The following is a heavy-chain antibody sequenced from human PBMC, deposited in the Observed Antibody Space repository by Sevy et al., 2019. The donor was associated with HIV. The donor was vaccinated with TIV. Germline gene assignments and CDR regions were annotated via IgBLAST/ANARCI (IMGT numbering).Heavy chain of an antibody. V-gene: IGHV3-33*01. J-gene: IGHJ4*02. D-gene: IGHD6-19*01. CDR1: GFTFSNYA. Sequence: GGSLRLSCATSGFTFSNYAIHWVRQAPGKGLEWVASIFSDGINKYYADSVKGRFTISRDNSENTVYLQMNSLRVEDTALYYCARESGSDWYLDYWGQGTLVTVSS. CDR3: ARESGSDWYLDY. CDR2: IFSDGINK.